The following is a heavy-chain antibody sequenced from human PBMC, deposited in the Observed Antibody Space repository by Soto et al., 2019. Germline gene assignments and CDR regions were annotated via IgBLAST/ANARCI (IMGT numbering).Heavy chain of an antibody. J-gene: IGHJ6*03. CDR2: MNPNSGNT. Sequence: GASVKVSCKASGYTFTSYDINWVRQATGQGLEWMGWMNPNSGNTGYAQKFQGRVTMTRNTSISTAYMELSSLRSEDTAVYYCARAIAARRKWAVHYYYYYMDVWGKGTTVTVSS. CDR3: ARAIAARRKWAVHYYYYYMDV. D-gene: IGHD6-6*01. CDR1: GYTFTSYD. V-gene: IGHV1-8*01.